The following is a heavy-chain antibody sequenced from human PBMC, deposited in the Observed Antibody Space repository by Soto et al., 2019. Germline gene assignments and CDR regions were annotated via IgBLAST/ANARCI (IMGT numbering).Heavy chain of an antibody. CDR2: VSGEGDET. J-gene: IGHJ4*02. CDR3: AKDRDHITFGGVNVNSFDY. D-gene: IGHD3-16*01. Sequence: GGSLRLSCAASGFPFSNYAMSWVRQAPGKGLEWVSVVSGEGDETYYADSGKGIFTISRDNSKNTLFLQMNSLGVEDTAVYYCAKDRDHITFGGVNVNSFDYWGKGNLVTVSS. CDR1: GFPFSNYA. V-gene: IGHV3-23*01.